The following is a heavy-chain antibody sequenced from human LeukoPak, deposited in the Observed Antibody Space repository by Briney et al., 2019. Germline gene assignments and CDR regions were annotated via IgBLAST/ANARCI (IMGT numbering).Heavy chain of an antibody. J-gene: IGHJ4*02. V-gene: IGHV3-23*01. CDR1: GFTFSSNA. CDR2: ITGSDDTT. Sequence: PGGSLRLSCAASGFTFSSNAMTWVRQAPGEGLEWVSTITGSDDTTHYADSVKGRFTISRDYSKNTVHLQLNNLGAEDTAMYYCAKGPQLYSGYHPDYWGQGTLVTVSS. CDR3: AKGPQLYSGYHPDY. D-gene: IGHD5-12*01.